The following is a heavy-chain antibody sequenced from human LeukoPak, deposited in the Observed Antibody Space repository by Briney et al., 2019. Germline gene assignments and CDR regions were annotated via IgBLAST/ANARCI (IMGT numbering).Heavy chain of an antibody. CDR3: ARDIRGNWGDGPLT. J-gene: IGHJ5*02. D-gene: IGHD7-27*01. CDR2: ISSNSYHI. Sequence: GGSLRLSCAASGFTFSSYSMNWVRQAPGKGLEWVSSISSNSYHIFYADSVKGRFTISRDNAKNSLYLQMNSLRAEDTAIYYCARDIRGNWGDGPLTWGQGALVTVSS. CDR1: GFTFSSYS. V-gene: IGHV3-21*01.